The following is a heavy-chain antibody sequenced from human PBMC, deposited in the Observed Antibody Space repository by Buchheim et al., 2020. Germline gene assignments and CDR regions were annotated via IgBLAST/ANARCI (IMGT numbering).Heavy chain of an antibody. CDR3: AAAGQITMVRGVPRGYYYYGMDV. CDR1: GFTFSSYG. V-gene: IGHV3-30*03. Sequence: QVQLVESGGGVVQPGRSLRLSCAASGFTFSSYGMHWVRQAPGKGLEWVAVISYDGSNKYYADSVKGRFTISRDNSKNTLYLQMNSLRAEDTAVYYCAAAGQITMVRGVPRGYYYYGMDVWGQGTT. J-gene: IGHJ6*02. CDR2: ISYDGSNK. D-gene: IGHD3-10*01.